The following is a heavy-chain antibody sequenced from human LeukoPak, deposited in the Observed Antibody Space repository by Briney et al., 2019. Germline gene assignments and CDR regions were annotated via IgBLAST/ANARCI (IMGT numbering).Heavy chain of an antibody. V-gene: IGHV4-59*01. J-gene: IGHJ4*02. CDR2: IYYSGST. Sequence: SETLSLTFTVSRGSIISYYWSWIRQPPAKGLQWMGYIYYSGSTNYNPSLKSRVTISVDTSKNQFSLKLSSVSAADTAVYYCAVAVGEKTPFDYGGQGTLVTVSS. D-gene: IGHD3-16*01. CDR3: AVAVGEKTPFDY. CDR1: RGSIISYY.